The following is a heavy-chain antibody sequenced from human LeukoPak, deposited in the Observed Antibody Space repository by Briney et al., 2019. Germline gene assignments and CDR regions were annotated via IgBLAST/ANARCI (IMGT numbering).Heavy chain of an antibody. V-gene: IGHV3-49*04. CDR1: GFTFGDYA. CDR3: TRVQYYYGSGSYYFDY. J-gene: IGHJ4*02. D-gene: IGHD3-10*01. Sequence: PGRSLRLSCTASGFTFGDYAMSWVRQAPGKGLEWVGFIRSKAYGGTTEYAASVKGRLTISRDDSKSIAYLQMNGLKTEDTAVYYCTRVQYYYGSGSYYFDYWGQGTLVTVSS. CDR2: IRSKAYGGTT.